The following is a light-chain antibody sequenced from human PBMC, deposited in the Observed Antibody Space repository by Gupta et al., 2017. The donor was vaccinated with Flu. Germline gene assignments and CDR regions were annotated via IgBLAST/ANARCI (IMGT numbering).Light chain of an antibody. J-gene: IGLJ2*01. CDR1: NVGSNS. CDR3: AAWDDGVGGVL. V-gene: IGLV1-44*01. Sequence: NVGSNSIDWYQQVPGTAPKLLIYSNNQRPAGVPDRFSDSRSGTSASLAISGLQPEDEGVYYCAAWDDGVGGVLFGGGTRLVVL. CDR2: SNN.